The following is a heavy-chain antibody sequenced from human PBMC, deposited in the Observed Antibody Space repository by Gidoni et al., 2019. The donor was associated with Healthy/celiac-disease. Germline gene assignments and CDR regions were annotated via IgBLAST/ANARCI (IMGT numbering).Heavy chain of an antibody. D-gene: IGHD6-13*01. J-gene: IGHJ4*02. CDR3: AKDPTEMYSSSWYYFDY. V-gene: IGHV3-30*18. CDR2: ISYDGSNK. CDR1: GFTFIRYG. Sequence: QVQLVESGGGVDQPGRSLRLSCAASGFTFIRYGMHWVRQAPGKGLEWVAVISYDGSNKYYADSVKGRFTISRDNSKNTLYLQMNSLRAEDTAVYYCAKDPTEMYSSSWYYFDYWGQGTLVTVSS.